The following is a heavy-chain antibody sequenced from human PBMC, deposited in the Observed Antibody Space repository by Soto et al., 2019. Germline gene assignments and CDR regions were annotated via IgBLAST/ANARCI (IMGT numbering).Heavy chain of an antibody. J-gene: IGHJ5*02. V-gene: IGHV4-61*01. CDR2: IDYSGST. D-gene: IGHD3-22*01. CDR1: GDPVRSGIYY. CDR3: ARVGYHSSDYLSKWFDP. Sequence: QVQLQESGPGLVKPSETLSLTCTVSGDPVRSGIYYWSWIRQPPGKRLELIGFIDYSGSTNHNPSLKSRVTISIDTSKNQFSLKLKSVTAADTAVYYCARVGYHSSDYLSKWFDPWGQGTLVTVSS.